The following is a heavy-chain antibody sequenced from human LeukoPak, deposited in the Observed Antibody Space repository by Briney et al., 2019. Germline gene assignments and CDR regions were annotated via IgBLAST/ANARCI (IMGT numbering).Heavy chain of an antibody. CDR1: GGSISSSSYY. Sequence: PSETLSLTCTVSGGSISSSSYYWGWIRQPPGKGLEWIGEINHSGSTNYNPSLKSRVTISVDTSKNQFSLKLSSVTAADTAVYYCARGSARLAYWGQGTLVTVSS. D-gene: IGHD1-1*01. CDR2: INHSGST. V-gene: IGHV4-39*07. CDR3: ARGSARLAY. J-gene: IGHJ4*02.